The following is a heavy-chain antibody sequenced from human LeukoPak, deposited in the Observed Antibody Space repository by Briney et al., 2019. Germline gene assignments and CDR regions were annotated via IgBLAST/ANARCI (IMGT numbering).Heavy chain of an antibody. CDR2: IKGDGSEK. CDR3: ARSRLRASFDY. CDR1: GFTFGGYW. D-gene: IGHD4-17*01. J-gene: IGHJ4*02. Sequence: GGSLRLSCAASGFTFGGYWMTWVRQAPGKGLEWVANIKGDGSEKSYVDSVKGRFTISRGNAKNSLFLQMNSLRAEDTAIYYCARSRLRASFDYWGQGTLVTVSS. V-gene: IGHV3-7*05.